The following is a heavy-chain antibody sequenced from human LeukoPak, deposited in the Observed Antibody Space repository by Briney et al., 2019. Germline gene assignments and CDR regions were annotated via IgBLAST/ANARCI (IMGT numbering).Heavy chain of an antibody. J-gene: IGHJ5*02. V-gene: IGHV3-33*06. CDR3: ANHRDMTWFDP. CDR2: IWYDGSNK. CDR1: GFTFSSYG. D-gene: IGHD2-21*02. Sequence: PGRSLRLSCAASGFTFSSYGMHRVRQAPGKGLEWVAVIWYDGSNKYYADSVKGRFTISRDNSKNTLYLQMNSLRAEDTAVYYCANHRDMTWFDPWGQGTLVTVSS.